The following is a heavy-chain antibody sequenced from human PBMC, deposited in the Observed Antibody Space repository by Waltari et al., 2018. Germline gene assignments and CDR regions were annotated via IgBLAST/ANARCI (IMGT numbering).Heavy chain of an antibody. Sequence: QVQLQESGPGLVKPSETLSLTCTVSGGSISSYYWSWIRQPPGKGLEWIGYIYYSGSTNYNPSLKSRVTISVDTSKNQFSLKLSAVTAADTAVYYCARVGYDSSGYNFQHWGQGTLVIVSS. CDR2: IYYSGST. CDR3: ARVGYDSSGYNFQH. CDR1: GGSISSYY. V-gene: IGHV4-59*01. D-gene: IGHD3-22*01. J-gene: IGHJ1*01.